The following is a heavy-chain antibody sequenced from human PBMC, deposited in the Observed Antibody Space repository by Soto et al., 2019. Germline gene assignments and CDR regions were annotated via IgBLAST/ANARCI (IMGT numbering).Heavy chain of an antibody. CDR1: GFTVSSNY. CDR2: ISGSGTIT. V-gene: IGHV3-23*01. J-gene: IGHJ4*02. CDR3: AKVGPSGGIYYDN. D-gene: IGHD1-26*01. Sequence: GGSLRLSCAASGFTVSSNYMSWVRQAPGKGLERVSGISGSGTITYYADSVKGRFTISRDNSKNTLYMQMNSLRAEDTAVYYCAKVGPSGGIYYDNWGQGTQVTVSS.